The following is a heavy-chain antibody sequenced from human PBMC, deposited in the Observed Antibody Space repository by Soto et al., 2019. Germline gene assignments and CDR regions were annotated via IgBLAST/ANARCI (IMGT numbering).Heavy chain of an antibody. CDR2: IDPSDSYT. Sequence: GESLKVSCKGSGYSFTSYWSSWVRQMPGKGLEWMGRIDPSDSYTNYSPSFQGHVTISADKSISTAYLQWSSLKASDIAMYYCARSPRKYSGYDVDYWGQGTLVTVSS. D-gene: IGHD5-12*01. CDR3: ARSPRKYSGYDVDY. V-gene: IGHV5-10-1*01. J-gene: IGHJ4*02. CDR1: GYSFTSYW.